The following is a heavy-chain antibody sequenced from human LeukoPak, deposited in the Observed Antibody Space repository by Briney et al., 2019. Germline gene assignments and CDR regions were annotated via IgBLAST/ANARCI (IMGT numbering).Heavy chain of an antibody. D-gene: IGHD3-22*01. J-gene: IGHJ4*02. CDR3: AGDSSGFYSSFDD. CDR1: GFTFSNYG. Sequence: PGGSLRLSCAASGFTFSNYGMNWVRQAPGKGLEWVSSISGSGDSTYYADSVKGRFTISRDNSKNTLYLQMNSLRGDDTALYYCAGDSSGFYSSFDDWGQGTRVTVSS. CDR2: ISGSGDST. V-gene: IGHV3-23*01.